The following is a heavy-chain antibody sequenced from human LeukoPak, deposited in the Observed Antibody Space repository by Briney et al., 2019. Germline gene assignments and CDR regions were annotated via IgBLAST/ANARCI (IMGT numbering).Heavy chain of an antibody. J-gene: IGHJ4*02. CDR2: IYSGGST. CDR3: ARDLGYSSSPSDY. CDR1: GFTFSSYA. Sequence: GGSLRLSCAASGFTFSSYAMSWVRQAPGKGLEWVSVIYSGGSTYYADSVKGRFTISRDNSKNTLYLQMNSLRAEDTAVYYCARDLGYSSSPSDYWGQGTLVTVSS. D-gene: IGHD6-13*01. V-gene: IGHV3-66*01.